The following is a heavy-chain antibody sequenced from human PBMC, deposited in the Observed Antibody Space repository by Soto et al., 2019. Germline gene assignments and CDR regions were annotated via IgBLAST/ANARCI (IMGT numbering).Heavy chain of an antibody. CDR3: ARAISGYVS. CDR1: GITYTTYA. CDR2: INTGNGNT. J-gene: IGHJ5*02. D-gene: IGHD5-12*01. Sequence: QVQLVQSGAEVKKPGASVKVAFKASGITYTTYAIHWVRQAPGQGLEWMGWINTGNGNTRYSQRFQGRVTLTTDTSASTAYMDVSSLTSEDTAVYYCARAISGYVSWGQGTLITVSS. V-gene: IGHV1-3*04.